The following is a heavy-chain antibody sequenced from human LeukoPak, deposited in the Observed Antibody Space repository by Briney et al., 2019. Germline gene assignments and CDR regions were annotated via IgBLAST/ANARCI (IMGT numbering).Heavy chain of an antibody. D-gene: IGHD5-18*01. CDR1: GGSISSAGYY. CDR2: IYYSGST. J-gene: IGHJ5*02. V-gene: IGHV4-61*08. CDR3: ARDEGYGNNWFDP. Sequence: SETLSLTCTVSGGSISSAGYYWSWIRQPPGKGLEWIGYIYYSGSTNYNPSLKSRVTISVDTSKNQFSLKLSSVTAADTAVYYCARDEGYGNNWFDPWGQGTLVTVSS.